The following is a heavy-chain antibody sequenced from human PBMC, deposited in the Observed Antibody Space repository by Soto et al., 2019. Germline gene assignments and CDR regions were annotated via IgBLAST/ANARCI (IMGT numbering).Heavy chain of an antibody. V-gene: IGHV3-23*01. CDR2: IGGSGTST. J-gene: IGHJ4*02. CDR1: VFTFSSNA. Sequence: EVQLLESGGGLVQPGGSLRLSCAASVFTFSSNAMSWVRQGPGKGLEWVSAIGGSGTSTYYADSVRGRFTISRDNSKNTLYLQMNSLRAEDTAVYYCAKDGRGGTWDYWGQGTLVTVSS. CDR3: AKDGRGGTWDY. D-gene: IGHD2-15*01.